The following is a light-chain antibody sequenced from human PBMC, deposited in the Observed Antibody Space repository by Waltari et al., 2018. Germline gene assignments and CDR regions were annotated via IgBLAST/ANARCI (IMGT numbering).Light chain of an antibody. CDR2: QDT. J-gene: IGLJ2*01. Sequence: SYELTQSPSVSVSPGQTATITCSGDKLGDKYVCWYQQKPGQSPVMVIYQDTKRRSGIPDLFSGSNSGNTATLTISGTQALDEADYYCQSWDSTTVVFGGGTKLTVL. CDR1: KLGDKY. CDR3: QSWDSTTVV. V-gene: IGLV3-1*01.